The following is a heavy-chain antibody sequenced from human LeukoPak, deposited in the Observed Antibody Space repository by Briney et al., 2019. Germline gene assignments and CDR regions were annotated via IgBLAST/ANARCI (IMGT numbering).Heavy chain of an antibody. D-gene: IGHD2-2*01. CDR3: ARVPAAALNNWFDP. V-gene: IGHV3-7*01. Sequence: GGSLRLSCAASGFSFSTYWMSWVRQAPGKGLEWVANIKQDGTEKYYVDSVKGRFTISRDNAKNSLYLQMNSLRAEDTAVYYCARVPAAALNNWFDPWGQGTLVTVSS. CDR2: IKQDGTEK. J-gene: IGHJ5*02. CDR1: GFSFSTYW.